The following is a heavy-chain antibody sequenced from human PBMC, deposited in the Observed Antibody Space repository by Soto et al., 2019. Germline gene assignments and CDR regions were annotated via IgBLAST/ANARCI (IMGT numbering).Heavy chain of an antibody. D-gene: IGHD6-6*01. CDR3: ARVSRSSSVNFGY. V-gene: IGHV3-74*01. CDR2: VNSDGNNT. J-gene: IGHJ4*02. Sequence: EVQLVESGGGLVQPGGSLRLSCAASGFTFSNYWMHWVRQVPGKGLVWVSRVNSDGNNTNYADSVKGRFTISRDNAKNTVYLQMSSLRAEDTAVYYCARVSRSSSVNFGYWGQGTLVTVSS. CDR1: GFTFSNYW.